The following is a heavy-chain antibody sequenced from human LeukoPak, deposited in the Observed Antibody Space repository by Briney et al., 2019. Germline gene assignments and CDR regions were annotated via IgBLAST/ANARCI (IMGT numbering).Heavy chain of an antibody. CDR1: GFTFSSYW. V-gene: IGHV3-74*01. D-gene: IGHD6-13*01. CDR3: ARGGSSWSGYFQH. CDR2: INSDGSST. J-gene: IGHJ1*01. Sequence: GGSLRLPCAASGFTFSSYWMHWVRQAPGKGLVWVSRINSDGSSTTYADSVKGRFTISRDNAKNTLYLQMNSLRAEDTAVYYCARGGSSWSGYFQHWGQGTLVTVSS.